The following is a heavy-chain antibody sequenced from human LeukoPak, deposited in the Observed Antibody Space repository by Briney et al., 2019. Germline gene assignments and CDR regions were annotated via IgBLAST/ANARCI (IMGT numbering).Heavy chain of an antibody. CDR2: IYYSGST. D-gene: IGHD3-10*01. Sequence: PSETLSLTCTVSGGSISSYYWSWIRQPPGKGLEWIGDIYYSGSTNYKPSLKARVTISVDTSKNQFSLKLTSVTAADPALYYCARGGYYGSGNDFRFDPWGQGTLVTVSS. V-gene: IGHV4-59*01. J-gene: IGHJ5*02. CDR1: GGSISSYY. CDR3: ARGGYYGSGNDFRFDP.